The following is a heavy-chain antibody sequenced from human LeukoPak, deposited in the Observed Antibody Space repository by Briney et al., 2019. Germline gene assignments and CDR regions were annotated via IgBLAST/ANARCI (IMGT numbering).Heavy chain of an antibody. CDR2: ISSSSSTI. Sequence: GGSLRLSCAASGFSFSIYSMNWVRQAPGKGLEWVSYISSSSSTIYYADSVKGRFTISRDNAKNSLLLQMNSLRAEDSAVYYCARWEATTMDAFDIWGQGTVVTVSS. D-gene: IGHD1-26*01. J-gene: IGHJ3*02. CDR3: ARWEATTMDAFDI. V-gene: IGHV3-48*04. CDR1: GFSFSIYS.